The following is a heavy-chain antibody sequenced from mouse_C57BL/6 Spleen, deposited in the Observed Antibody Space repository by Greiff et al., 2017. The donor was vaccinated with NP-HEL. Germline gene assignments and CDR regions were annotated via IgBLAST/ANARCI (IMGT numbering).Heavy chain of an antibody. CDR3: ARHARSPYYYAMDY. CDR1: GFSLTSYG. CDR2: IWSDGST. V-gene: IGHV2-6-1*01. Sequence: QVQLQESGPGLVAPSQSLSITCTVSGFSLTSYGVHWVRQPPGKGLEWLVVIWSDGSTTYNSALKSRLSISKDNSKSQVFLKMNSLQTDDTAMYYCARHARSPYYYAMDYWGQGTSVTVSS. J-gene: IGHJ4*01.